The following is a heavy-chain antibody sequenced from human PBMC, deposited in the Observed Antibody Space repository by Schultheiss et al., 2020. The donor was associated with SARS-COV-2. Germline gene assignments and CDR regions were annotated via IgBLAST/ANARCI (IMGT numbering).Heavy chain of an antibody. CDR3: ARDQFAGIVPGGYGMDV. Sequence: GGSLRLSCAASGFTVSSNYMSWVRQAPGKGLEWVSVIYSGGSTYYADSVKGRFTISRDNSKNTLYLQMNSPRAEDTAVYYCARDQFAGIVPGGYGMDVWGQGTTVTVSS. CDR1: GFTVSSNY. V-gene: IGHV3-53*01. J-gene: IGHJ6*02. D-gene: IGHD1-26*01. CDR2: IYSGGST.